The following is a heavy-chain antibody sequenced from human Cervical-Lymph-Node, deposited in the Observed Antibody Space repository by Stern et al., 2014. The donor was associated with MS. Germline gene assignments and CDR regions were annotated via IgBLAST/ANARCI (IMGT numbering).Heavy chain of an antibody. D-gene: IGHD1-26*01. CDR3: AREWELRPDAFDI. V-gene: IGHV1-46*01. Sequence: QVQLVPSGAEVKKPGASVKASCKASGYTFTSYYMHWVRQAPGQGLEWMGIINPSGGSTSYAQKFQGRVTMTRDTSTSTVYMELSSLRSEDTAVYYCAREWELRPDAFDIWGQGTMVTVSS. CDR2: INPSGGST. CDR1: GYTFTSYY. J-gene: IGHJ3*02.